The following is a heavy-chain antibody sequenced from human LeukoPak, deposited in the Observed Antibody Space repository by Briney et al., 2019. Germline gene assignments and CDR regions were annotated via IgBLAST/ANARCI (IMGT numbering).Heavy chain of an antibody. Sequence: GGTLRLSCAASGFTFSSYGMSWVRQAPGKGLEWVAVISYDGSNKYYADSVKGRFTISRDNSKNTLYLQMNSLRAEDTAVYYCAKEHYYDSSGYYSYYWGQGTLVTVSS. CDR3: AKEHYYDSSGYYSYY. V-gene: IGHV3-30*18. D-gene: IGHD3-22*01. J-gene: IGHJ4*02. CDR2: ISYDGSNK. CDR1: GFTFSSYG.